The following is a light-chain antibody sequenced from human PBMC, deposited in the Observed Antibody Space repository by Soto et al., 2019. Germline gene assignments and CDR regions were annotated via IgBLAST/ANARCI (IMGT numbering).Light chain of an antibody. CDR3: QQYGDSPQT. Sequence: ENVLTRFPGTLSLFPGEGATFSCGASQSVSSYSLAWYQQKPGQAPRLVMYGTSNRATGIPDRFSGSGSGTDFTLTISRLEPEDFAIYYCQQYGDSPQTFGQGTKVDIK. CDR1: QSVSSYS. J-gene: IGKJ1*01. CDR2: GTS. V-gene: IGKV3-20*01.